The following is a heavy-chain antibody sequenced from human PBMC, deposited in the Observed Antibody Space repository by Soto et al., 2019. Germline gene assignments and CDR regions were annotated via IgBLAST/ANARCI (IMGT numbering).Heavy chain of an antibody. CDR2: LAYDGSQK. CDR1: GFTFRSSG. V-gene: IGHV3-30*03. J-gene: IGHJ5*02. D-gene: IGHD2-21*01. Sequence: QVHLGESGGGVVQPGTSLTLTCTASGFTFRSSGMHWVRQAPGKGLEWLAFLAYDGSQKFYADSVKGRFSISRDNTKNKLYLYMSSLAAADTAIYYCAIVRVKDSPLDPCGPGTLVTVSS. CDR3: AIVRVKDSPLDP.